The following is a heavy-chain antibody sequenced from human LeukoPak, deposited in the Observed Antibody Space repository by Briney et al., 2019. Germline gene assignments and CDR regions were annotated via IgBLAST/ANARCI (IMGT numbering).Heavy chain of an antibody. CDR1: GFTFSNYG. J-gene: IGHJ4*02. D-gene: IGHD5-18*01. V-gene: IGHV3-30*18. CDR2: ISYDGSNK. Sequence: GGSLRLSCAASGFTFSNYGMHWVRQAPGKGLEWVAVISYDGSNKYYADSVKGRFTISRDNSKNTLYLQMNSLRAEDTAVYYCAKALGYSYGTDYWGQGTLATVSS. CDR3: AKALGYSYGTDY.